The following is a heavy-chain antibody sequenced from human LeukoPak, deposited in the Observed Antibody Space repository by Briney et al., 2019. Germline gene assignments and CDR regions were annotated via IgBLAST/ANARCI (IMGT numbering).Heavy chain of an antibody. CDR2: ISGSGGST. J-gene: IGHJ4*02. D-gene: IGHD6-6*01. V-gene: IGHV3-23*01. CDR1: GFTFSSYA. Sequence: GGSLRLSCVASGFTFSSYAMSWVRQAPGKGLEWVSAISGSGGSTYYADSVKGRFTISRDNSKNTLYLQMNSLRAEDTAVYYCAKDEYSSSSGLFYYWGQGTLVTVSS. CDR3: AKDEYSSSSGLFYY.